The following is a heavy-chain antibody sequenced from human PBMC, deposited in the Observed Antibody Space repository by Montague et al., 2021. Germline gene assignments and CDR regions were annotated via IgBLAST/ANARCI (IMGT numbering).Heavy chain of an antibody. CDR1: GFTFSTYA. CDR2: ISGSGSSP. V-gene: IGHV3-23*01. Sequence: SLRLSCAASGFTFSTYAMSWVRQAPGKGLEWVSSISGSGSSPYYADSVQGRFTISSDNFKNTLDTSKNTLYLQMNSLRAEDTAVYYCARVRLSYTSSFYGFFDYWGQGTLVTVSS. J-gene: IGHJ4*02. CDR3: ARVRLSYTSSFYGFFDY. D-gene: IGHD6-6*01.